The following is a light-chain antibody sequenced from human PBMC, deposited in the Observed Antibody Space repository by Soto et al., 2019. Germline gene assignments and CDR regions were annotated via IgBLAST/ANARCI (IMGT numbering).Light chain of an antibody. J-gene: IGKJ1*01. V-gene: IGKV1-5*01. CDR1: QSISTW. CDR2: DAS. Sequence: DIQMTQSPSTLSASVGDRVTITCRASQSISTWLAWYQQKPGKAPKLLIYDASSLQSGVPPRFSGSGSATEFTLTISSLQPDDFATYYCQQYNSDPWTFGQGTKVDIK. CDR3: QQYNSDPWT.